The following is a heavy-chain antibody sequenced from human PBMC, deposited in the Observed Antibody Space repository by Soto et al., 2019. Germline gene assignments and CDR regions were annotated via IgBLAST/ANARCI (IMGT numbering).Heavy chain of an antibody. V-gene: IGHV3-9*01. CDR1: GFTFDDYA. Sequence: EVQLVESGGGLVQPGRSLRLSCAASGFTFDDYAMHWVRQAPGKGLEWVSGISWNSGSIGYADSVKGRFTISRDNAKNSLYLQMNSLRAEDTAVYYCASQWAAAGTINYWGQGTLVTVSS. CDR2: ISWNSGSI. D-gene: IGHD6-13*01. J-gene: IGHJ4*02. CDR3: ASQWAAAGTINY.